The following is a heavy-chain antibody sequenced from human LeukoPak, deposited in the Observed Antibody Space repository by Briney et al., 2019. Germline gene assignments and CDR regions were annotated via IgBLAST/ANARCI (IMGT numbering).Heavy chain of an antibody. J-gene: IGHJ4*02. CDR3: AKGGDTGYSYGPHYFDY. CDR2: IRYDGSNK. CDR1: GFTFSSYG. Sequence: GGSLRLSCAASGFTFSSYGMHWVRQAPGKGLEWVAFIRYDGSNKYYADSVKGRFTISRDNSRNTLYLQMNSLRAEDTAVYYCAKGGDTGYSYGPHYFDYWGQGTLVTVSS. V-gene: IGHV3-30*02. D-gene: IGHD5-18*01.